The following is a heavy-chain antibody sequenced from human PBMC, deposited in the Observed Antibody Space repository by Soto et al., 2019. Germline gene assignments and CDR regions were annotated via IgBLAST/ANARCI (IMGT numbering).Heavy chain of an antibody. V-gene: IGHV4-61*05. J-gene: IGHJ4*02. Sequence: TXXTLSLPCTVSGGSISSSSCYWGFIRQPPGKGLEWIGYIYYSGSTNYDPSLKSRVTISVDTSKNQFSLKLSSVTAADTAVYYCARQDIVVVVAGPLTYWGQGTLVTVSS. CDR1: GGSISSSSCY. D-gene: IGHD2-15*01. CDR2: IYYSGST. CDR3: ARQDIVVVVAGPLTY.